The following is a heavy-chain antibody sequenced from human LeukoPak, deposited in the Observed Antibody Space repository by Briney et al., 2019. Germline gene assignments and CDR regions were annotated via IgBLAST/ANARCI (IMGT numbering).Heavy chain of an antibody. CDR2: IIPIFGTA. V-gene: IGHV1-69*13. CDR3: ASRDGYNYASFDY. CDR1: GGTFSSYA. Sequence: SVKVSCKASGGTFSSYAISWVRQAPGQGPEWMGGIIPIFGTANYAQKFQGRVTITADESTSTAYMELSSLRSEDTAVYYCASRDGYNYASFDYWGQGTLVTVSS. J-gene: IGHJ4*02. D-gene: IGHD5-24*01.